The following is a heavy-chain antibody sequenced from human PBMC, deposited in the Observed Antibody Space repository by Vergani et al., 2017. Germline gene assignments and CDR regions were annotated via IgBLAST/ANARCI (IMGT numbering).Heavy chain of an antibody. J-gene: IGHJ3*02. V-gene: IGHV4-31*03. D-gene: IGHD6-6*01. CDR1: GDSISSGGYY. CDR2: IYYSGST. Sequence: QMQLQESGPGLVKPSQTLSLTCSVSGDSISSGGYYWSWIRQHPGKGLEWIGYIYYSGSTYNNPSLKSRVNISADMSKNQFSLNLSSVTAADTAVYYCARWSIAAPDAFDIWGQGTRVTVSS. CDR3: ARWSIAAPDAFDI.